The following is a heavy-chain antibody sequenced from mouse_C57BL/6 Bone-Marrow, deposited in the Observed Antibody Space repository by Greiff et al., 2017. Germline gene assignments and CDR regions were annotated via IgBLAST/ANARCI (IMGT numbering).Heavy chain of an antibody. Sequence: QVQLQQPGAELVRPGTSVKLSCKASGYTFTSYWMHWVKLRPGQGLEWIGVIDPSDSYTNYNQKFKGKATLTVDTSSSTAYMQLSSLTSEDSAVYYCARVNIYFDYWGQGTTLTVSS. CDR1: GYTFTSYW. J-gene: IGHJ2*01. V-gene: IGHV1-59*01. CDR3: ARVNIYFDY. CDR2: IDPSDSYT.